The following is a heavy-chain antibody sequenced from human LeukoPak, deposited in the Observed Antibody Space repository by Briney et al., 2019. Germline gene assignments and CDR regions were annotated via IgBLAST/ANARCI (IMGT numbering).Heavy chain of an antibody. Sequence: ASVKVSCKVSGYTPTELSMHWVRQAPGKGLEWMGAFDPEDGETIYAQKFQGRVTMTEDTSTDTAYMELSSLRSEDTAVYYCAAGLPHDWLPTDYWGQGTLVTVSS. CDR3: AAGLPHDWLPTDY. J-gene: IGHJ4*02. D-gene: IGHD3-9*01. V-gene: IGHV1-24*01. CDR2: FDPEDGET. CDR1: GYTPTELS.